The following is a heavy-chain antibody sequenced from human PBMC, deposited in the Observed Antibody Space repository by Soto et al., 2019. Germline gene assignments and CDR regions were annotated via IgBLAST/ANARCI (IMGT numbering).Heavy chain of an antibody. V-gene: IGHV5-10-1*01. D-gene: IGHD3-22*01. CDR2: IDPSDSQT. J-gene: IGHJ4*02. CDR1: GYSFAGYW. Sequence: GESLKISCKGSGYSFAGYWITWVRQKPGKGLEGMGRIDPSDSQTYYSPSFRGHVTISVTKSITTVFLQWSSLRASDTAMYYCARQIYDSDTGPNFQYYFDSWGQGTPVTVSS. CDR3: ARQIYDSDTGPNFQYYFDS.